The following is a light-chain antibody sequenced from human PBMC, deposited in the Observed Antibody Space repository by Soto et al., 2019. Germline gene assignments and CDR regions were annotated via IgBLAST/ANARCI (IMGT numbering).Light chain of an antibody. CDR3: PHPRT. J-gene: IGKJ1*01. Sequence: DIQMTQSPSTLSASVGDRVTITCRASQSISSWLAWYQQKPGKAPKLLIYKASSLESGVPSRFSGSGSGTEFTLNISGLLPDDFATYYRPHPRTFGQGTKVEIK. CDR1: QSISSW. V-gene: IGKV1-5*03. CDR2: KAS.